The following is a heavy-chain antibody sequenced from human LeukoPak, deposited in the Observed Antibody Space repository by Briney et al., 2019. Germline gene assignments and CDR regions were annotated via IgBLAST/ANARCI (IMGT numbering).Heavy chain of an antibody. V-gene: IGHV4-59*01. D-gene: IGHD4-17*01. CDR1: GGSISSYY. CDR2: IYYSGST. CDR3: ARYGVRFDY. Sequence: TSETLSLTCTVSGGSISSYYWSWIRQPPGKGLEWIGYIYYSGSTNYKPSLKSRVTISVDTSKNQFSLKLSSVTAADTAVYYCARYGVRFDYWGQGTLVTVSS. J-gene: IGHJ4*02.